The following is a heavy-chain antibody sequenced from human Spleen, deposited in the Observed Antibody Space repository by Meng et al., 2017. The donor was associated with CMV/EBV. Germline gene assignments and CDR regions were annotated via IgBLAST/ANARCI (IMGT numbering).Heavy chain of an antibody. CDR2: MNPNSGDT. D-gene: IGHD1-14*01. V-gene: IGHV1-8*01. CDR1: GYNFTNFD. J-gene: IGHJ4*02. Sequence: QVQLVQSGAEVKKPGASVKVSCKASGYNFTNFDLTWVRQATGQGLQWMGWMNPNSGDTGYAQNFRGRVTMTRNTSISTAYMELSSLRSDDSAVYYCARGPPDTTTKDYWGQGTLVTVSS. CDR3: ARGPPDTTTKDY.